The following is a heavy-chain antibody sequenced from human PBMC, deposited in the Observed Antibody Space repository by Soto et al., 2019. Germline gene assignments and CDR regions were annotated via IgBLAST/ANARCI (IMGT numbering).Heavy chain of an antibody. V-gene: IGHV3-9*01. CDR3: TRDVRPGGADV. CDR2: IFLDHGRT. CDR1: GFNLTIYA. J-gene: IGHJ6*02. D-gene: IGHD4-17*01. Sequence: SLRVSCASSGFNLTIYAMHWVRLVPGKGLDGVSGIFLDHGRTGYADSVRGRFTISRDSPKDSLYLQINSLRPEDTALYYCTRDVRPGGADVWGPGPTVTVSS.